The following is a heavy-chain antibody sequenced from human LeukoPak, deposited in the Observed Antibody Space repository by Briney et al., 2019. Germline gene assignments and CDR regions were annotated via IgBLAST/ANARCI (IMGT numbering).Heavy chain of an antibody. CDR3: ARVDIVVVPAAILYYYYGMDV. D-gene: IGHD2-2*03. CDR2: ISYDGSNK. CDR1: GFTFSSYA. J-gene: IGHJ6*02. V-gene: IGHV3-30-3*01. Sequence: PGGSLRLSCAASGFTFSSYAMHWVRQAPGKGLEWVAVISYDGSNKYYADSVKGRFTISRDNSKNTLYLQMNSLRAEDTAVYYCARVDIVVVPAAILYYYYGMDVWGQGTTVTVSS.